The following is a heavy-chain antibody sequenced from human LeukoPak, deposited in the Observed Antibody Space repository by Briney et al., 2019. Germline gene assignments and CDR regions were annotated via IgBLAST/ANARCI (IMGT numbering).Heavy chain of an antibody. CDR1: GGSISSYY. CDR2: IYYSGST. D-gene: IGHD1-26*01. J-gene: IGHJ5*02. Sequence: SETLSLTCTVSGGSISSYYWGWIRQPPGKGLEWIGSIYYSGSTYYNPSLKSRVTISVDTSKNQFSLKLSSVTAADTAVYYCAIHQGPYSGSQATTLFDPWGQGTLVTVSS. V-gene: IGHV4-39*07. CDR3: AIHQGPYSGSQATTLFDP.